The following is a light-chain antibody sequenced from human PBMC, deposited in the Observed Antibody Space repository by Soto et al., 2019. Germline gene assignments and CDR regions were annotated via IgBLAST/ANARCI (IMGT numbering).Light chain of an antibody. CDR3: LEALQSPLT. V-gene: IGKV2-28*01. Sequence: IVMTQSPLSLPVTPGEPASISCRSSQSLLHSNGYNYLDWYLQKPGQSPQLLIYLGSSRASGVPDRFSGSGSGTDFTLKISRVEAEDVGVYYCLEALQSPLTLRGGTKVDIK. CDR1: QSLLHSNGYNY. CDR2: LGS. J-gene: IGKJ4*01.